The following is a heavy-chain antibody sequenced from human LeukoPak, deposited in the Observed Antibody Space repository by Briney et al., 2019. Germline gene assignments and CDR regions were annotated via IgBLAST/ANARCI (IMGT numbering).Heavy chain of an antibody. CDR3: ARDRFCSGGSCPIDY. CDR1: GFTFSSYE. CDR2: ISSSGSTI. J-gene: IGHJ4*02. Sequence: GGSLRLSCAASGFTFSSYEMNWVRQAPGKGLEWVSYISSSGSTIYYADSVKGRFTISRDNAKNSLYLQMNSLRAEDTAVYYCARDRFCSGGSCPIDYWGQGTLVTVSS. V-gene: IGHV3-48*03. D-gene: IGHD2-15*01.